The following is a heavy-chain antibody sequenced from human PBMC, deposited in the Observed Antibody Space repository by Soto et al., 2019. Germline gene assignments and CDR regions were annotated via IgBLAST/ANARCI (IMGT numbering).Heavy chain of an antibody. V-gene: IGHV4-39*01. Sequence: QLQLQESGPGLVKPSETLSLTCTVSGGSISSSSYYWGWIRQPPGKGLEWIGSIYYSGSTYYNPSLKSRVTITVDTSKNQFSLKRSSVTAADTAVYYCARPGSMVRGVINPPFDYWGQGTLVTVSS. D-gene: IGHD3-10*01. J-gene: IGHJ4*02. CDR3: ARPGSMVRGVINPPFDY. CDR1: GGSISSSSYY. CDR2: IYYSGST.